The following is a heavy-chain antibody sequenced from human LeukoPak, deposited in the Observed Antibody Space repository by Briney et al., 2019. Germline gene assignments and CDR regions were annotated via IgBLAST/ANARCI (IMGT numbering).Heavy chain of an antibody. Sequence: GGSLTLSCAVSGLTFSRYNMNWVRQAPGKGLEWVSSIGTSSNNIYYTDSVKGRFTISRDNAKNSLYLQVDSLRVEDTAVYFCASGTVGNYALDYWGQGTLVTVSS. CDR2: IGTSSNNI. CDR3: ASGTVGNYALDY. V-gene: IGHV3-21*01. D-gene: IGHD1-7*01. J-gene: IGHJ4*02. CDR1: GLTFSRYN.